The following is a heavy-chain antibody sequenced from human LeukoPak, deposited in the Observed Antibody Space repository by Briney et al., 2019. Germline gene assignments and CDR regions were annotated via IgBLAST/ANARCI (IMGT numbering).Heavy chain of an antibody. V-gene: IGHV3-11*04. CDR1: GFTFSYSH. D-gene: IGHD4-17*01. CDR3: ARDRPGTVTTFDY. J-gene: IGHJ4*02. Sequence: PGGSLRLSCAASGFTFSYSHMTWIRQAPGKGLEWVSYISSSGRTTYYADSVKGRVTISRYNAKNSLYLQMNSLRAEDTAMYYCARDRPGTVTTFDYWGQGTLVTVSS. CDR2: ISSSGRTT.